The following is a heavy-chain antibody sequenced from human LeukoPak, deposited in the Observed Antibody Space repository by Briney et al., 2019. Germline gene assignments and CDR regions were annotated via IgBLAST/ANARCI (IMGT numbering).Heavy chain of an antibody. V-gene: IGHV3-23*01. CDR3: AKVGGRVLRFLEWLLSPNFDY. J-gene: IGHJ4*02. CDR2: ISGSGGST. CDR1: GFTFSNYW. D-gene: IGHD3-3*01. Sequence: GGSLRLSCAASGFTFSNYWMHWVRQAPGKGLEWVSAISGSGGSTYYADSVKGRFTISRDNSKNTLYLQMNSLRAEDTAVYYCAKVGGRVLRFLEWLLSPNFDYWGQGTLVTVSS.